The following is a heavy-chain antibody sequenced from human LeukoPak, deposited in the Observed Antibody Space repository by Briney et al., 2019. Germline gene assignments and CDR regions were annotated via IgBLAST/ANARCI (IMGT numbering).Heavy chain of an antibody. CDR3: ARELWFVNAPGSWFDP. Sequence: SETLSLTCAVSGDSISSGDYSWSWIRQPSGKGLEWIGYIFHSGSSYYNPSLKSRVTISVDKSKNQFSLRLTSVTAADTAVYYCARELWFVNAPGSWFDPWGQGTPVTVSS. V-gene: IGHV4-30-2*01. CDR2: IFHSGSS. CDR1: GDSISSGDYS. D-gene: IGHD3-10*01. J-gene: IGHJ5*02.